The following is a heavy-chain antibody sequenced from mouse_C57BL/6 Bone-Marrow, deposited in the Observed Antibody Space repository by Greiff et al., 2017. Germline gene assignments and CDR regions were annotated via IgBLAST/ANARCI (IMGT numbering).Heavy chain of an antibody. V-gene: IGHV1-76*01. D-gene: IGHD3-2*02. CDR1: GYTFTDYY. CDR2: IYPGSGNT. CDR3: ARDSSVYYFDY. J-gene: IGHJ2*01. Sequence: QVQLQQSGAELVRPGASVKLSCKASGYTFTDYYINWVKQRPGQGLEWIARIYPGSGNTYYNEKFKGKATLTAEKSASTAYMQLSSLTSEDSAVYCCARDSSVYYFDYWGQGTTLTVSS.